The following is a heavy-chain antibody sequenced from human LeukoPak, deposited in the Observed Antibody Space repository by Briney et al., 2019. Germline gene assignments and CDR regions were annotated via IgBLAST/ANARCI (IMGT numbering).Heavy chain of an antibody. CDR1: GYTITGYY. CDR3: ARGGYYGSGSFPDY. J-gene: IGHJ4*02. V-gene: IGHV1-18*04. CDR2: ISAYNGDT. D-gene: IGHD3-10*01. Sequence: ASVKVSCKAFGYTITGYYIHWVRQAPGQGLEWMGWISAYNGDTNYAQNLQGRVTMTTDTSTSTAYMDLRSLRSDDTAVYYCARGGYYGSGSFPDYWGQGTLVTVSS.